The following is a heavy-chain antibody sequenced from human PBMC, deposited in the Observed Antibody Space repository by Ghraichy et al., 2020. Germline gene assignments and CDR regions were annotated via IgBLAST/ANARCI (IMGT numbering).Heavy chain of an antibody. CDR2: FDPADGET. V-gene: IGHV1-24*01. J-gene: IGHJ6*02. D-gene: IGHD2-8*01. CDR3: ATPSMRINYYGMDV. Sequence: ASVKVSCKVSGYTLTELSMHWVRQAPGKGLEWMGGFDPADGETIYAQKFQGRVTMTADTSTDTAYMELSSLRSEDTAVYYCATPSMRINYYGMDVWGQGTTVTVSS. CDR1: GYTLTELS.